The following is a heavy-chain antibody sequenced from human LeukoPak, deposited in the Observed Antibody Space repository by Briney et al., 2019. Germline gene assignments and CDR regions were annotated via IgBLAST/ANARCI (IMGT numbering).Heavy chain of an antibody. CDR2: ISFDGTNK. CDR3: AKGGGTGYSSSWYSN. J-gene: IGHJ4*02. CDR1: GFTFSSYG. V-gene: IGHV3-30*18. D-gene: IGHD6-13*01. Sequence: GGSLRLSCAASGFTFSSYGMHWVRQAPGKGLEWVAVISFDGTNKFYADSVKGRFTISRDNSKKTVYLQMNSLRAEDAAVYYCAKGGGTGYSSSWYSNWGQGTLVSVSS.